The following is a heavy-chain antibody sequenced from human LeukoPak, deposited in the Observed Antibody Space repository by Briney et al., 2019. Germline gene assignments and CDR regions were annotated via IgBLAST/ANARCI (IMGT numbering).Heavy chain of an antibody. D-gene: IGHD3-3*01. V-gene: IGHV3-11*04. Sequence: KPGGSLRLSCAASGFTFSDYYMSWIRQAPGKGLEWVSYISSSGSTIYYADSVKGRFTISRDNAKNSLHLQMNSLRAEDTAVYYCARDPQTPQHTIFGVVICYMDVWGKGTTVTVSS. CDR1: GFTFSDYY. CDR3: ARDPQTPQHTIFGVVICYMDV. J-gene: IGHJ6*03. CDR2: ISSSGSTI.